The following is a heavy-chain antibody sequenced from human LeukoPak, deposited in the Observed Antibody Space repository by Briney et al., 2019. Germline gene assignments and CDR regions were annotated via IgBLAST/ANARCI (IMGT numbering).Heavy chain of an antibody. J-gene: IGHJ4*02. D-gene: IGHD3-9*01. CDR1: GFSFSTYD. CDR3: AKGSIDWYYFDY. Sequence: GRSLRLACAASGFSFSTYDVHWVRQAPGKGLERVAVISSDGSHKYWADSVKGRFTISRDNSKNTVYLQMNSLRAEDTAVYYCAKGSIDWYYFDYWGQGTLVTVSS. V-gene: IGHV3-30*18. CDR2: ISSDGSHK.